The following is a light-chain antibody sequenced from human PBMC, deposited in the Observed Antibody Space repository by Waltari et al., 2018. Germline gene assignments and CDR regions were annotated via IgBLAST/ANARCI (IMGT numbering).Light chain of an antibody. CDR3: YSYAGGSV. CDR2: EVS. Sequence: QSALTQPASVSGSPGQSITISCTGSSSDVGSSNLVSWYLQHPGKAPKLIMYEVSKRPSGVSNRFSGSKSGNTASLTISGLQAEDEADYYCYSYAGGSVFGTGTKVTVL. V-gene: IGLV2-23*02. CDR1: SSDVGSSNL. J-gene: IGLJ1*01.